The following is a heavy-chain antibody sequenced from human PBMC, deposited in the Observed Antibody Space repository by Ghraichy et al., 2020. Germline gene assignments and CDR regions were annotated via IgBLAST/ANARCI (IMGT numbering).Heavy chain of an antibody. Sequence: ASVKVSCKASGYTFTSYDINWVRQATGQGLEWMGWMNPNSGNTGYAQKFQGRVTMTRNTSISTAYMELSSLRSEDTAVYYCARSHPGASIAAAGHDYWGQGTLVTVSS. CDR2: MNPNSGNT. J-gene: IGHJ4*02. V-gene: IGHV1-8*01. D-gene: IGHD6-13*01. CDR1: GYTFTSYD. CDR3: ARSHPGASIAAAGHDY.